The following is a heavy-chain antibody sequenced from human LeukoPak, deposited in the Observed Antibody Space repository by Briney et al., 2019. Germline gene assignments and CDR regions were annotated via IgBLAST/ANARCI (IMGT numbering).Heavy chain of an antibody. V-gene: IGHV1-24*01. CDR2: FNPEDGET. J-gene: IGHJ5*02. CDR3: ATAFYCNNTNFYYTYWFDP. Sequence: ASVKVSCQVSGYTLTELSMHWVRQAPGKGLEWMGGFNPEDGETIYAQNFQGRVTMTEDKSTDTAYMELSSLRSEDTAVYYCATAFYCNNTNFYYTYWFDPWGQGTLVTVSS. D-gene: IGHD2-2*01. CDR1: GYTLTELS.